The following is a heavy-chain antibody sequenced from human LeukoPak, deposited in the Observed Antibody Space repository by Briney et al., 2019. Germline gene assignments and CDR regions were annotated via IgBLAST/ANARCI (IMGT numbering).Heavy chain of an antibody. J-gene: IGHJ1*01. CDR3: ARTGYSSSWYLPTGYFQH. D-gene: IGHD6-13*01. V-gene: IGHV3-7*03. CDR2: IKQDGSEK. CDR1: GFTFSSYW. Sequence: PGGSLRLSCAASGFTFSSYWMSWVRQAPGKGLEWVANIKQDGSEKYYVDSVKGRSTTSRDNAKNSLYLQMNSLRAEDTAVYYCARTGYSSSWYLPTGYFQHWGQGTLVTVSS.